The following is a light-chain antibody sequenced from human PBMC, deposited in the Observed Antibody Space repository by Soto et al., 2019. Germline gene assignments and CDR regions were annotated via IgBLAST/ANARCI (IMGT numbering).Light chain of an antibody. CDR1: QSVSSRN. CDR2: GAF. CDR3: LVYGDSPPAYT. V-gene: IGKV3-20*01. Sequence: EIVLTQSPGTLSLFPGERATLSCRASQSVSSRNLAWYRQKPGQAPSLLIYGAFTRATGIQDRFSGSGSATNFTLTISRLEPAHFAVYYCLVYGDSPPAYTFGQGTKLDIK. J-gene: IGKJ2*01.